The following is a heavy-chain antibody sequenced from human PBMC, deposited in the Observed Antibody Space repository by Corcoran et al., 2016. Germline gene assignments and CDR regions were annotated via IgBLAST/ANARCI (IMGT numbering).Heavy chain of an antibody. D-gene: IGHD2-15*01. V-gene: IGHV3-30*18. J-gene: IGHJ6*02. CDR3: ANDTAPRYCSGGSCYLPYYYYYGMDV. CDR1: GFTFSSYG. Sequence: QVQLVESGGGVVQPGRSLRLSCAASGFTFSSYGMHWVRQAPGKGLEWVAVISYDGSNKYYADSVKGRFTISRDNSKNTLYLQMNSLSAEEKAGYYWANDTAPRYCSGGSCYLPYYYYYGMDVWGQGTTVTVSS. CDR2: ISYDGSNK.